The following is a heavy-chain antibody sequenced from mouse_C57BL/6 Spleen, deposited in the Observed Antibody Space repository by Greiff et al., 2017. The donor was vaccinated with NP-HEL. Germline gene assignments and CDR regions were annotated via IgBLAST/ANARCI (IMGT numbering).Heavy chain of an antibody. V-gene: IGHV3-1*01. Sequence: VQLKESGPGMVKPSQSLSLTCTVTGYSITSGYDWHWIRHFPGNKLEWMCYISYSGSTNYNPSLKSRISITHDTSKNHFFLKLNSVTTEDTATYYCARWLRRDWYFDVWGTGTTVTVSS. CDR3: ARWLRRDWYFDV. D-gene: IGHD2-2*01. J-gene: IGHJ1*03. CDR1: GYSITSGYD. CDR2: ISYSGST.